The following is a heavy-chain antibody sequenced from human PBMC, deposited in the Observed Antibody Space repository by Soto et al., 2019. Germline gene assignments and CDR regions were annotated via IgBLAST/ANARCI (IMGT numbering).Heavy chain of an antibody. J-gene: IGHJ4*02. D-gene: IGHD3-22*01. CDR3: TRDRGRRYDDGRGYYYSAY. V-gene: IGHV1-69*01. CDR2: FIPIFGTT. CDR1: GGTFSSYA. Sequence: QVHLVQSGAAVKKPGSSVKVSCKASGGTFSSYAISWVRQAAGQGLEWMGGFIPIFGTTNYAQKFQGSVTITADESTSTAYMELSSLRSEDTAVYYCTRDRGRRYDDGRGYYYSAYWGQRTLVTVSS.